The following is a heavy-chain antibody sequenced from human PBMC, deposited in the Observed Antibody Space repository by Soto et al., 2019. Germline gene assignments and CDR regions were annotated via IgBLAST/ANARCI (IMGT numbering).Heavy chain of an antibody. Sequence: QVQLVESGGGVVQPGRSLRLSCAASGFTFSSYGMHWVRQAPGKGLEWVAVISYDGSNKYYADSVKGRFTISRDNSKNTLYLQINSLRAEEQAVYYCAKDVGGQQLVPVGKTTYYYYGMDVWGKGTTVTVSS. D-gene: IGHD6-13*01. CDR1: GFTFSSYG. V-gene: IGHV3-30*18. CDR2: ISYDGSNK. J-gene: IGHJ6*04. CDR3: AKDVGGQQLVPVGKTTYYYYGMDV.